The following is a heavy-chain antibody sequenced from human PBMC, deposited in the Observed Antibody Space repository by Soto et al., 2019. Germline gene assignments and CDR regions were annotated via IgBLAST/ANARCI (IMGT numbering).Heavy chain of an antibody. CDR3: ARDSVVRGVIYYYYGMDV. D-gene: IGHD3-10*01. CDR2: IYTSGST. V-gene: IGHV4-4*07. J-gene: IGHJ6*02. CDR1: GGSLSSYY. Sequence: TVSVKCIVPGGSLSSYYWSWIRQPAGKGLEWIGRIYTSGSTNYNPSLKSRVTMSVDTSKNQFSLKLSSVTAADTAVYYCARDSVVRGVIYYYYGMDVWGQGTTFTVSS.